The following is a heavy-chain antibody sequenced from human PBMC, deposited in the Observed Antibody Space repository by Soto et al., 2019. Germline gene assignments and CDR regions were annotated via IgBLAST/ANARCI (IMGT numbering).Heavy chain of an antibody. CDR2: VYSSGAT. CDR3: ARDRGPYTGFFDY. V-gene: IGHV4-59*01. J-gene: IGHJ4*02. Sequence: QVQLQESGPGLVKPSETLSLTCSVSGGSINYYYWSWIRQPPGKGLEWIAYVYSSGATNYNPSPKSRATISVETSKDQFSLKLSSVRAAVTAVYYCARDRGPYTGFFDYWGQGTLVTVSS. CDR1: GGSINYYY. D-gene: IGHD2-8*02.